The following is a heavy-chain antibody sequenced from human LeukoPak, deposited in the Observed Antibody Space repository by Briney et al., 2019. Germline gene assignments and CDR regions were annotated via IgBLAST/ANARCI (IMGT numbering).Heavy chain of an antibody. Sequence: PGGSLRLSCAASGFTFSSYEMNWVRQAPGKGLEGGSYISSSGSNIYYADSVKGGFTISRDKAKNSLYLEMNRVSAEDTAFYYCACFGNRDYWGQGTLVTVSS. CDR1: GFTFSSYE. CDR3: ACFGNRDY. CDR2: ISSSGSNI. D-gene: IGHD3-3*01. J-gene: IGHJ4*02. V-gene: IGHV3-48*03.